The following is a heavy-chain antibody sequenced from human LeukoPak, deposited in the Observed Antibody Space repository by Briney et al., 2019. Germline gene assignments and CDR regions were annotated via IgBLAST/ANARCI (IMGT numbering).Heavy chain of an antibody. Sequence: SETLSLTCAVYGGSFSGYYWSWIRQPPGKWLEWIGEITHSGSTNYNPSLKSRVTISVDTSKNQFSLKLSSVTAADTAVYYCARGLGNIVVVVAATHFDYWGQGTLVTVSS. CDR1: GGSFSGYY. CDR3: ARGLGNIVVVVAATHFDY. CDR2: ITHSGST. D-gene: IGHD2-15*01. J-gene: IGHJ4*02. V-gene: IGHV4-34*01.